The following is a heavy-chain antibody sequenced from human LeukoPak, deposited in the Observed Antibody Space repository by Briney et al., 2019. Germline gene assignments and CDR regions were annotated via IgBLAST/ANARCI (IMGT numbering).Heavy chain of an antibody. CDR3: VRDIDTAFDY. J-gene: IGHJ4*02. D-gene: IGHD5-18*01. Sequence: GGSLRLSCAASGFTFSSYWMHWVRQAPGKGLVWVSRINSDGSTTTYADSVKGRFTISRDNAKNSLYLQMNSLRAEDTAVYYCVRDIDTAFDYWGQGTLVTVSS. CDR2: INSDGSTT. CDR1: GFTFSSYW. V-gene: IGHV3-74*01.